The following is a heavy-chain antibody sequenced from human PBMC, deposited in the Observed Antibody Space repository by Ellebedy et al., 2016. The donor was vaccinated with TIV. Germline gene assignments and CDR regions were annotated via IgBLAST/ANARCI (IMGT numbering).Heavy chain of an antibody. V-gene: IGHV3-11*01. J-gene: IGHJ4*02. D-gene: IGHD1-1*01. CDR2: ITSGGTI. Sequence: GESLKISCATSGFPFSDYYMSWIRQAPGKGLEWVSFITSGGTIYYADSVKGRFTISRDNAKNSLYLHMSSLRAEDTAGYYCARLDWSDVDLRHFYFDYWGQGTQVTVSS. CDR1: GFPFSDYY. CDR3: ARLDWSDVDLRHFYFDY.